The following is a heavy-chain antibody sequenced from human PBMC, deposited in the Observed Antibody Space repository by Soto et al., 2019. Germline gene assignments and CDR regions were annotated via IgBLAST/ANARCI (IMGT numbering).Heavy chain of an antibody. CDR3: ARAAWFGELLSGYYYYYMDV. V-gene: IGHV3-13*01. CDR1: GFTFSSYD. CDR2: IGTAGDT. D-gene: IGHD3-10*01. Sequence: GGSLRLSCAASGFTFSSYDMHWVRQATGKGLEWVSAIGTAGDTYYPGSVKGRFTISRENAKNSLYLQMNSLRAGDTAVYYCARAAWFGELLSGYYYYYMDVWGKGTTVTVSS. J-gene: IGHJ6*03.